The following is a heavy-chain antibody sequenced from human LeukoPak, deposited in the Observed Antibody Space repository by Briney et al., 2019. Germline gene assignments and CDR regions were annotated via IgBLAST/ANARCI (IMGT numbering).Heavy chain of an antibody. CDR1: GGSFSGYY. J-gene: IGHJ2*01. D-gene: IGHD6-6*01. CDR3: ARSYIAARGKYFDL. Sequence: SETLSLTCAVYGGSFSGYYWSWIRRPPGKGLEWIGEINHSGSINYNPSLKSRVTISVDTSKNQFSLKLSSVTAADTAVYYCARSYIAARGKYFDLWGRGTLVTVSS. CDR2: INHSGSI. V-gene: IGHV4-34*01.